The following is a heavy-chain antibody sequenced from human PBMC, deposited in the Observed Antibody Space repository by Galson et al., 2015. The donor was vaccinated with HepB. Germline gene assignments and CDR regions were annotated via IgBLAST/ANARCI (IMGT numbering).Heavy chain of an antibody. CDR2: IKPNSGDT. CDR3: TRGGWNDLRADY. CDR1: GYTFTGNY. D-gene: IGHD1-1*01. Sequence: SVKVSCKASGYTFTGNYMHWVRQAPGQGLEWMGWIKPNSGDTKIAQKFQGRVTMTRDTSITTAYMELSSLRSDDTAVYYCTRGGWNDLRADYWGQGTLVTVSS. J-gene: IGHJ4*02. V-gene: IGHV1-2*02.